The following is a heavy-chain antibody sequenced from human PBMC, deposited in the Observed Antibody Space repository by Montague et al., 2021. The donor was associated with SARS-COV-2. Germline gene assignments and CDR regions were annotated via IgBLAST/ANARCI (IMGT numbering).Heavy chain of an antibody. CDR3: ARRGYTGSDYFDY. D-gene: IGHD5-12*01. J-gene: IGHJ4*02. CDR1: GFSISSGFY. CDR2: VYHSGYT. V-gene: IGHV4-38-2*01. Sequence: SETLSLTCSVSGFSISSGFYWAWLRQSPGKGPEFICTVYHSGYTXYNPSLSGRVTVSTATSKNQFSLTVTSVTAADTAVYFCARRGYTGSDYFDYWGQGTLVTVSS.